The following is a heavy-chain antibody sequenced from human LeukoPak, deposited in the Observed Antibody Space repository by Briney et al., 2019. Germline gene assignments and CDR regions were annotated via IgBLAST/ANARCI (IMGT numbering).Heavy chain of an antibody. V-gene: IGHV4-30-2*01. CDR2: IYHSGST. J-gene: IGHJ4*02. CDR1: GGSISSGGYS. D-gene: IGHD3-22*01. CDR3: ARQGRGKYYYDS. Sequence: PSETLSLTCAVSGGSISSGGYSWSWIRQPPGKGLEWIGYIYHSGSTYYNPSLKSRVTISVDRSKNQFSLKLSSVTAADTAVYYCARQGRGKYYYDSWGQGTLVTVSS.